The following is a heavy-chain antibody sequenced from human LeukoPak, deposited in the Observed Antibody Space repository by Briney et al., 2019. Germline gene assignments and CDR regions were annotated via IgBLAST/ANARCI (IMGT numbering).Heavy chain of an antibody. CDR1: GDTLSSYA. J-gene: IGHJ4*02. Sequence: SLNFSCKAYGDTLSSYAISWVRQAPGQGLEWMGGIIPIFGTANYAQKFQGRVTITADKSTSTAYMELSSLRSEDTAVYYCARVGSGTIDYWGQGTLVTVSS. D-gene: IGHD3-10*01. CDR3: ARVGSGTIDY. V-gene: IGHV1-69*06. CDR2: IIPIFGTA.